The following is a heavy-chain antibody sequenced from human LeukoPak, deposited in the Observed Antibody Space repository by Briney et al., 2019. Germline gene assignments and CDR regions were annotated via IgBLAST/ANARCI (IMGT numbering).Heavy chain of an antibody. CDR1: GYPFSDYY. Sequence: ASVKISCKASGYPFSDYYMHWLQQAPGKGLEWMGRVDPEDEETMIAEKFQGRVTMTADTSTDTAYMELSSLRSEDTAIYYCATEIAVTDMIRYFDSWGQGTLVTVSS. J-gene: IGHJ4*02. V-gene: IGHV1-69-2*01. CDR2: VDPEDEET. CDR3: ATEIAVTDMIRYFDS. D-gene: IGHD6-19*01.